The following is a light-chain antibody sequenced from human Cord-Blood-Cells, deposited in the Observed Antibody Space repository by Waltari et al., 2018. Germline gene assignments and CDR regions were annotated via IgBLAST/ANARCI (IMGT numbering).Light chain of an antibody. V-gene: IGLV2-23*02. CDR2: EVS. CDR1: SSDVGSYNL. Sequence: QSALTQPASVSGSPGQSITISSPGTSSDVGSYNLVSWYQQHPGKAPQLMIYEVSKRPSGVSNRFSGSKSGNTASLTISGLQAEDEADYYCCSYAGSSTWVFGGGTKLTVL. CDR3: CSYAGSSTWV. J-gene: IGLJ3*02.